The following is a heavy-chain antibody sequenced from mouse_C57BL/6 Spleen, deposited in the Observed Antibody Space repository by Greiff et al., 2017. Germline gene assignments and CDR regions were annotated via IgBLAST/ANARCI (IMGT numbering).Heavy chain of an antibody. CDR2: IDPSDSYT. CDR3: ARGGILYYGYGGDAMDY. CDR1: GYTFTSYW. J-gene: IGHJ4*01. V-gene: IGHV1-50*01. Sequence: QVQLQQPGAELVKPGASVKLSCKASGYTFTSYWMQWVKQRPGQGLEWIGEIDPSDSYTNYNHKLKGKATLTVDTSSSTAYMQLSSLTSEDSAVYYCARGGILYYGYGGDAMDYCGQGTSVTVSS. D-gene: IGHD2-2*01.